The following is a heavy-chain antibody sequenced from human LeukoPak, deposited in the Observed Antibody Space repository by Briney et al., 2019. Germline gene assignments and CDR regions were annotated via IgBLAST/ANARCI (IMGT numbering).Heavy chain of an antibody. V-gene: IGHV3-33*08. Sequence: PGGSLRLSCAASGFTFSSYGMHWVRQAPGKGLEWVAVIWYGGSNKYYADSVKGRFTISRDNSKNTLYLQMNSLRAEDTAVYYCATQVYSNYPYWGQGTLVTVSS. J-gene: IGHJ4*02. CDR3: ATQVYSNYPY. D-gene: IGHD4-11*01. CDR2: IWYGGSNK. CDR1: GFTFSSYG.